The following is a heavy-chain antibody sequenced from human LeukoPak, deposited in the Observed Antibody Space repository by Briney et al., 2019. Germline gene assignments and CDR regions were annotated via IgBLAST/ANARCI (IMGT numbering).Heavy chain of an antibody. CDR2: IYYSGST. CDR1: GGSISSGDYY. Sequence: SETLSLTCTVSGGSISSGDYYWSWIRQPPGKGLEWIGYIYYSGSTYYNPSLKSRVTTSVDTSKNQFSLKLSSVTAADTAVYYCAGLFDILTGYNVDYWGQGTLVTVSS. J-gene: IGHJ4*02. V-gene: IGHV4-30-4*08. CDR3: AGLFDILTGYNVDY. D-gene: IGHD3-9*01.